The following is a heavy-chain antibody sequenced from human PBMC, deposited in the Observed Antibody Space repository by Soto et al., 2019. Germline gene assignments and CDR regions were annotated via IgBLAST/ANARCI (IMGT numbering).Heavy chain of an antibody. CDR1: GASISSGDYY. D-gene: IGHD3-10*01. J-gene: IGHJ4*02. V-gene: IGHV4-30-4*02. Sequence: PSDTLSLTCTVSGASISSGDYYWNWLRQPPGEGLEWIGYISYSGSTYYNPSLKSRVTISADTSKNHFSLKLSSVTAADTAVYLCARGPVKRGSGSYGNFEYWGQGTLVTAPQ. CDR2: ISYSGST. CDR3: ARGPVKRGSGSYGNFEY.